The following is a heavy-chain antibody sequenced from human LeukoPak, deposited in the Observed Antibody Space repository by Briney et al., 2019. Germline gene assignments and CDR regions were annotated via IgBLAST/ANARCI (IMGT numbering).Heavy chain of an antibody. Sequence: GGSLRLSCAASGFTFSSYWMHWVRQAPGKGLVWVSRINSDGSITNYADSVKGRFTISRDNAKNTLYLQMNSLRAEDAAVYYCARVTGLPNLDYWGQGALVTVSS. CDR3: ARVTGLPNLDY. CDR1: GFTFSSYW. V-gene: IGHV3-74*01. J-gene: IGHJ4*02. CDR2: INSDGSIT. D-gene: IGHD1-14*01.